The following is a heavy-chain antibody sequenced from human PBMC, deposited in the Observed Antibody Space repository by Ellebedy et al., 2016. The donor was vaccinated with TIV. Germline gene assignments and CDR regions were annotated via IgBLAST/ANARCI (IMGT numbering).Heavy chain of an antibody. CDR3: TTGWAFDI. V-gene: IGHV3-15*01. CDR1: GLTFSDAW. Sequence: GGSLRLSXAASGLTFSDAWMYWVRQAPGKGLEWVGRITSRADGGVRDYAAPVQGRFTISRDESRNTLSLEMNSLKTEDTAMYYCTTGWAFDIWGQGTMVTVSS. J-gene: IGHJ3*02. CDR2: ITSRADGGVR.